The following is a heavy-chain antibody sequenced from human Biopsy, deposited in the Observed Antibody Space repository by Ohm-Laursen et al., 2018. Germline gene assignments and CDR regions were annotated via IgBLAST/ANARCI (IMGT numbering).Heavy chain of an antibody. J-gene: IGHJ4*02. V-gene: IGHV3-74*01. CDR2: INSDGSST. Sequence: SLRLSCAATGFSFSSYGMHWVRQAPGKGLVWVSRINSDGSSTNYADAVKGRFTISRDNAKNTVFLQMNSLRAEYTAVYYCTRAEAGSGSLLYFDYWGQGTLVTVSS. CDR3: TRAEAGSGSLLYFDY. CDR1: GFSFSSYG. D-gene: IGHD3-10*01.